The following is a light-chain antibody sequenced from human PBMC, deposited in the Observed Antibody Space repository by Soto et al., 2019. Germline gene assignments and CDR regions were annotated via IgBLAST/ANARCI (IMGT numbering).Light chain of an antibody. CDR1: SSDVGGYNY. CDR2: EVT. V-gene: IGLV2-8*01. J-gene: IGLJ1*01. CDR3: SSYAANYKAYL. Sequence: QSALTQPPSASGSPGQSVTISCTGSSSDVGGYNYVSWYQQHPGKAPKLMISEVTKRPSGVPDRFSGPKSGNTASLTVSGLQAEDEADYYCSSYAANYKAYLFGTGTKLTVL.